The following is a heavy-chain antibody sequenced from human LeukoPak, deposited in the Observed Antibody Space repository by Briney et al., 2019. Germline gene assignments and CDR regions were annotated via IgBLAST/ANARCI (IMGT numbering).Heavy chain of an antibody. CDR2: IYYSGST. V-gene: IGHV4-39*07. J-gene: IGHJ4*02. CDR1: GGSISSSSYY. CDR3: ARDYDLIAAAGTIS. Sequence: SETLSLTCTVSGGSISSSSYYWGWIRQPPGKGLEWIGSIYYSGSTYYNPSLKSRVTISVDTSKNQFSLKLSSVTAADTAVYYCARDYDLIAAAGTISWGQGTLVTVSS. D-gene: IGHD6-13*01.